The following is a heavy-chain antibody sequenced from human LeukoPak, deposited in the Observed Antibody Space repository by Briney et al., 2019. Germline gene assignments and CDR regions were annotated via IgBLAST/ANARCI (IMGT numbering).Heavy chain of an antibody. D-gene: IGHD5-24*01. CDR1: GYXFTDYY. V-gene: IGHV1-2*02. CDR3: ARGRNIEMTTMSGGSDY. CDR2: LNPNSGDT. Sequence: ASVKVSCKASGYXFTDYYIHWARQAPGQGLEWMGWLNPNSGDTNYAQKFQGRVSMTRDTSISTAYMDLSDLRSDDTAVYYCARGRNIEMTTMSGGSDYWGQGTLVTVSS. J-gene: IGHJ4*02.